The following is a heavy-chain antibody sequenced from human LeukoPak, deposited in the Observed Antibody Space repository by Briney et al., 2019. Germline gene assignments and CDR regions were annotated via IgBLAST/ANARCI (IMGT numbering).Heavy chain of an antibody. CDR1: GFTFSSHW. Sequence: PGGSLRLSCAASGFTFSSHWMSWVRQAPGKGLEWVANIKQDGSEKYYVDSVKGRFTISRDNAKNSLYLQMNSLRAEDTAVYYCARVLGKAEYFQHWGQGTLVTVSS. J-gene: IGHJ1*01. CDR2: IKQDGSEK. V-gene: IGHV3-7*01. D-gene: IGHD4-23*01. CDR3: ARVLGKAEYFQH.